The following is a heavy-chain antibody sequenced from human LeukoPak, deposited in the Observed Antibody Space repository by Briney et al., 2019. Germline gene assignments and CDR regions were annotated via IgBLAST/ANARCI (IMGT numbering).Heavy chain of an antibody. J-gene: IGHJ4*02. Sequence: PSETLSLTCAVSGGSISSDIWWSWVRQPPGKGLEWIGEIYHSGSTYYNPSLKSRVTISVDTSKNQFSLKLSSVTAADTAVYYCARDSSPFDYWGQGTLVTVSS. CDR3: ARDSSPFDY. V-gene: IGHV4-4*02. CDR1: GGSISSDIW. CDR2: IYHSGST.